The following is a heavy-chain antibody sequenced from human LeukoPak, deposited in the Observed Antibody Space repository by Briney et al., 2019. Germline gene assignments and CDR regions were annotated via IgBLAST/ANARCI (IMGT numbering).Heavy chain of an antibody. CDR1: GFTFSNSA. V-gene: IGHV3-23*01. CDR3: AHRYGDY. D-gene: IGHD4-17*01. CDR2: ISGTGGST. Sequence: SGGSLRLSCAASGFTFSNSAMSWVRQAPGKGLEWVSTISGTGGSTYFADSVKGRFSISRDNSENTLYLQMNSLRADDTAVYYCAHRYGDYWGQGTRVTVSS. J-gene: IGHJ4*02.